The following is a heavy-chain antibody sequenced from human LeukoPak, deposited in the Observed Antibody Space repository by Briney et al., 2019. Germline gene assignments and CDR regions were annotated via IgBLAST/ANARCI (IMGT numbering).Heavy chain of an antibody. J-gene: IGHJ6*03. CDR3: ARVGAVYYYYMDV. Sequence: ASVTVSCTASGYTFTSYGISWVRQAPGQGLEWMGWISAYNGNTNYAQKLQGRVTMTTDTSTSTAYMELRSLRSDYTAVYYCARVGAVYYYYMDVWGKGTTVTVSS. CDR1: GYTFTSYG. D-gene: IGHD1-26*01. CDR2: ISAYNGNT. V-gene: IGHV1-18*01.